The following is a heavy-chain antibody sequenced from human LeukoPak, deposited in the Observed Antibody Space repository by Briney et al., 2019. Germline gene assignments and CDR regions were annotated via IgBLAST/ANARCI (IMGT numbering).Heavy chain of an antibody. CDR2: ISSNGGST. Sequence: GGSLRLSCAASGFTFSSYAMHRVRQAPGKGLEYVSAISSNGGSTYYANSVKGRFTISRDNSKNTLYLQMGSLRAEDMAVYYCARSGPGAEYYYGMDVWGQGTTVTVSS. J-gene: IGHJ6*02. CDR3: ARSGPGAEYYYGMDV. CDR1: GFTFSSYA. V-gene: IGHV3-64*01. D-gene: IGHD1-26*01.